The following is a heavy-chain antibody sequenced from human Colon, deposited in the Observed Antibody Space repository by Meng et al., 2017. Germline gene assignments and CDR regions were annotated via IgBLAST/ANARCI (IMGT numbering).Heavy chain of an antibody. CDR1: GGSVSSAGYQ. J-gene: IGHJ4*02. Sequence: VQPTGSGPGLVRPSATLSLICSVSGGSVSSAGYQWRSIRQPPGKGLEWIGYASTNYNPSLKSRVTISEDTSKNQFSPRLTSVTAADTAVYYCARDHMGSLDYWGQGILVTVSS. CDR3: ARDHMGSLDY. D-gene: IGHD1-26*01. CDR2: AST. V-gene: IGHV4-61*08.